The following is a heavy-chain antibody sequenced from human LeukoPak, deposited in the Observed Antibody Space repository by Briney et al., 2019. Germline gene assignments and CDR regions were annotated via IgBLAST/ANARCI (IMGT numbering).Heavy chain of an antibody. D-gene: IGHD3-9*01. J-gene: IGHJ4*02. CDR3: ATLRYFDWSDY. Sequence: PGGSLRLSCAASGFTFSRYWMHWVRQAPGKGLVWVSLINSDGSRTSYADSVKGRITISRDNAKNTLYLQMNSLRAEDTAVYYCATLRYFDWSDYWGQGTLVTVSS. V-gene: IGHV3-74*01. CDR2: INSDGSRT. CDR1: GFTFSRYW.